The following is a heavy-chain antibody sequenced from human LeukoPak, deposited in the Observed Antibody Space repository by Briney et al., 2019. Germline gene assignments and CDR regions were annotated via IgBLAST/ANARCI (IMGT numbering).Heavy chain of an antibody. CDR3: ARAYSSSSGGGY. D-gene: IGHD6-6*01. V-gene: IGHV3-21*01. CDR1: GFTFSSYR. Sequence: GGSLRLSCAASGFTFSSYRMNWVRQAPGKGLEWVSSISSSSSYIYYADSVKGRFTISRDNAKNSLYLQMNSLRAEDTAVYYCARAYSSSSGGGYWGQGTLVTVSS. CDR2: ISSSSSYI. J-gene: IGHJ4*02.